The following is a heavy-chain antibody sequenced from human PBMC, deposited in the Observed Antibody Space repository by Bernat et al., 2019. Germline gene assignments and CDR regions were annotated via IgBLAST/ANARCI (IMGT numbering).Heavy chain of an antibody. CDR3: AKHRYSSGWYYFDY. CDR2: ISYDGSNK. J-gene: IGHJ4*02. CDR1: GFTFSSYG. Sequence: QVQLVESGGGVVQPGRSLRLSCAASGFTFSSYGMHWVRQAPGKGLEWVAVISYDGSNKYYADSVKGRFTISRDNSKNTLYLQMNSLRAEDTAVYYCAKHRYSSGWYYFDYWGQGTLVTVSS. V-gene: IGHV3-30*18. D-gene: IGHD6-19*01.